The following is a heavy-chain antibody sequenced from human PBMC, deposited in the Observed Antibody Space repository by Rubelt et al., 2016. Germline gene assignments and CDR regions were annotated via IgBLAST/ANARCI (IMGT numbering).Heavy chain of an antibody. CDR3: ARAVSYYDSSGYGYYYYMDV. V-gene: IGHV4-39*07. Sequence: QLQLQESGPGLVKPSETLSLTCTVSGGSISSSSYYWGWIRQPPGKGLEWIGSIYYSGSTYYNPSLKSRVHISVDTSKNQFSLKLSSVTAAETAVYYCARAVSYYDSSGYGYYYYMDVWGKGTTVTVSS. J-gene: IGHJ6*03. CDR1: GGSISSSSYY. D-gene: IGHD3-22*01. CDR2: IYYSGST.